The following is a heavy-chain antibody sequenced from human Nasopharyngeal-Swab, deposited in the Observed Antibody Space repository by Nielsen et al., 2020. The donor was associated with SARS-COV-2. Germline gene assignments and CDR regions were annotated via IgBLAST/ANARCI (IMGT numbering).Heavy chain of an antibody. J-gene: IGHJ4*02. CDR2: IYPGDSDT. V-gene: IGHV5-51*01. D-gene: IGHD3-10*01. CDR3: ARHWAAGVGEFPFDY. CDR1: GYSFTNYW. Sequence: GESLKISCQGSGYSFTNYWIGWVRQMPGKGLEWMGIIYPGDSDTKYSPSLQGQVAISADKSISTAYLQWSSLKASDTAVYYCARHWAAGVGEFPFDYWGQGTLVTVSS.